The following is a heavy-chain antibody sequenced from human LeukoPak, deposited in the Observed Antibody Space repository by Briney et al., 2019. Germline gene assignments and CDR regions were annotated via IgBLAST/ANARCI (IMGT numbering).Heavy chain of an antibody. Sequence: ASVKVSCKASGYTFTSYGISWVRQAPGQGLEWMGWISAYNGNTNYAQKLQGRVTMTTDTSTSTAYMELRSLRSDDTAVYYCAREGLAYYDFWSQSRYFDYWGQGTLVTVSS. CDR3: AREGLAYYDFWSQSRYFDY. CDR2: ISAYNGNT. V-gene: IGHV1-18*01. D-gene: IGHD3-3*01. CDR1: GYTFTSYG. J-gene: IGHJ4*02.